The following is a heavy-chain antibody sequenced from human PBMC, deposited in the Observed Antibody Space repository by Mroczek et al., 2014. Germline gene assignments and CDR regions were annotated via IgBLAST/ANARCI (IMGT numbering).Heavy chain of an antibody. CDR2: ISGSGSIM. CDR1: GFTFNSYE. D-gene: IGHD7-27*01. Sequence: VQLVQSGGGLAQPGGSLRLSCAAPGFTFNSYEMNWVRQAPGKGLEWVSYISGSGSIMYYADSVKGRFTISRDNAKNSLYLQMDSLRVEDMAVYYCARSFHPGNWGFLIEDYYYYMDVWGKGTTVTVSS. V-gene: IGHV3-48*03. J-gene: IGHJ6*03. CDR3: ARSFHPGNWGFLIEDYYYYMDV.